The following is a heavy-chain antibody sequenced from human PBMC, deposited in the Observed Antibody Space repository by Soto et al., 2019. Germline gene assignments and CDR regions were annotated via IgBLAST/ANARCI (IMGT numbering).Heavy chain of an antibody. CDR1: GGSVSSDNHY. D-gene: IGHD3-22*01. V-gene: IGHV4-30-4*01. CDR2: IYYTGTT. J-gene: IGHJ4*02. Sequence: PSETLSLTCSVSGGSVSSDNHYWSWVRQPPGKGLEWIGYIYYTGTTYYSPSLKSRLSLSIATSKTQCSLKLTSVTAAATAVSYYVRGGGSYESSLSGWGQGILVTVSS. CDR3: VRGGGSYESSLSG.